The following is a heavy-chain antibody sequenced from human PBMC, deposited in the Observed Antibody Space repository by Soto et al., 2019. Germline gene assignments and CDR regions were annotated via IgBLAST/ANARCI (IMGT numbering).Heavy chain of an antibody. J-gene: IGHJ1*01. CDR2: INAGNGNT. V-gene: IGHV1-3*01. CDR1: GYTFTRYN. Sequence: QVQLVQSGAEVKKPGASVRVSCKASGYTFTRYNIHWVRQAPGQRLEWMGWINAGNGNTKYSQKFQGRVTITRDTSANTAYMDLSSLTSEDTAVYYWSRPKDYDDSLDSWGQGTLVTVSS. D-gene: IGHD3-22*01. CDR3: SRPKDYDDSLDS.